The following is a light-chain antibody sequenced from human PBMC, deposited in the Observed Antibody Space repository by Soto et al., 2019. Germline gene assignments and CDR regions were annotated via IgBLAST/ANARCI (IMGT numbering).Light chain of an antibody. CDR3: SSYAGSNTVV. J-gene: IGLJ2*01. CDR1: SSDVGGYNY. CDR2: EVS. Sequence: QSALTQPPSASGSPGQSVAISCTGTSSDVGGYNYVSWYQQHPGKAPQLIIYEVSKRPSGVPDRFSGSKSGNMASLTISGLQAEDEADYYCSSYAGSNTVVFGGGTQLTVL. V-gene: IGLV2-8*01.